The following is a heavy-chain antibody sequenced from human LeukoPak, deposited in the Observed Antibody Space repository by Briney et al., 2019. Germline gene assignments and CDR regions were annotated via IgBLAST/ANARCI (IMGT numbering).Heavy chain of an antibody. J-gene: IGHJ5*02. V-gene: IGHV3-30-3*01. Sequence: GGSLRLSCVASEFRLTDYALHWVRQAPGKGLEWVADISHDGSDKKVADAVKGRFTISRDNSKNMVYLQMSSLTTEDTAMYYCAREGGYDSGYFADYLDPWGQGTLVIVSS. CDR2: ISHDGSDK. CDR3: AREGGYDSGYFADYLDP. CDR1: EFRLTDYA. D-gene: IGHD3-22*01.